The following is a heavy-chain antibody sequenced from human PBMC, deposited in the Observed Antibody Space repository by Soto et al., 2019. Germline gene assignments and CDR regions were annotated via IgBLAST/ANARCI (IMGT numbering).Heavy chain of an antibody. V-gene: IGHV3-48*03. CDR2: ISSTGSGT. CDR3: VRDLHEPLATDALRVAN. Sequence: GGALRLSSEASGFTFSSYEMHWFRQAPGKGLEWISYISSTGSGTHYADSVKGRFTMSRDNTKNSVSLQMSSLRAEDTAVYYCVRDLHEPLATDALRVANWGQGTQVTVSS. J-gene: IGHJ4*02. D-gene: IGHD2-15*01. CDR1: GFTFSSYE.